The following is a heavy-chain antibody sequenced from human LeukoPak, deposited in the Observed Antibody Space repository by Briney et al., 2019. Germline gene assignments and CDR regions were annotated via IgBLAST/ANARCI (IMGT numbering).Heavy chain of an antibody. CDR2: IYYSGST. J-gene: IGHJ5*02. V-gene: IGHV4-30-4*01. CDR1: GGSISSGDYY. D-gene: IGHD3-16*01. Sequence: SETLSLTCTVSGGSISSGDYYWSWIRQPPGKGLEWIGYIYYSGSTYYNPSLKSRVTISVDTSKNQFSLKLSSVTAADTAVYYCATLGFGNWFDPWGQGTLVTVSS. CDR3: ATLGFGNWFDP.